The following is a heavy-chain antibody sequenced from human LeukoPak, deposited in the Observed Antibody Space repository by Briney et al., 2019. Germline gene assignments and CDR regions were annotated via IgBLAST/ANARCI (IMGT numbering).Heavy chain of an antibody. Sequence: PGGSLRLSCAASGFTFSTFGMHWVRQAPGKGLEWVAFISYDGSSEYDADSVKGRFTISRDNSENTVYLQMNSLRAEDTAVYYCAKSEVYYFGTSGGFDYWGQGTLVTVAS. CDR2: ISYDGSSE. D-gene: IGHD3-22*01. V-gene: IGHV3-30*18. CDR1: GFTFSTFG. CDR3: AKSEVYYFGTSGGFDY. J-gene: IGHJ4*02.